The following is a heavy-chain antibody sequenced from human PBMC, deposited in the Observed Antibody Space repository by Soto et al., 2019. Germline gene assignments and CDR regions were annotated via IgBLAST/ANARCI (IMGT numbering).Heavy chain of an antibody. CDR3: ATQDFRGTTGTT. V-gene: IGHV3-23*01. Sequence: SLRLSCAASAFTFSSYAMGWVRQAPGKGLEWVSLISDGGETTYYANPVKARFTISRDNSKNTLYLQVNSLRAEDTAVYYCATQDFRGTTGTTWGQGTLVTVSS. CDR1: AFTFSSYA. D-gene: IGHD1-1*01. CDR2: ISDGGETT. J-gene: IGHJ4*02.